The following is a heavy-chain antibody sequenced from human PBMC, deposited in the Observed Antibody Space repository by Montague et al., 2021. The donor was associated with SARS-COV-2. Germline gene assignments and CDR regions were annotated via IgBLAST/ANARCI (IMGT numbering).Heavy chain of an antibody. D-gene: IGHD3-9*01. J-gene: IGHJ6*02. CDR2: IDYSGST. CDR1: GGSISTYY. V-gene: IGHV4-59*01. CDR3: ARLPYDNSYGMDV. Sequence: SKTLSLTCTVSGGSISTYYWNRIRQFPGKGLEWIGYIDYSGSTNYNPSLQSRVIISVDRSKIQFSLKLNSVTAADTAIYYCARLPYDNSYGMDVWGQGTTVTVSS.